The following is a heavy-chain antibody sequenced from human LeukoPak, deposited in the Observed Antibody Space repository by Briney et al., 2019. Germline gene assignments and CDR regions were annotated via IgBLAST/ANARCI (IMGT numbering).Heavy chain of an antibody. J-gene: IGHJ4*02. CDR3: AREAYNSGWYAD. CDR1: GGSVSSNSAA. V-gene: IGHV6-1*01. D-gene: IGHD6-19*01. CDR2: TYYRSKWYN. Sequence: SQTLSLTCAISGGSVSSNSAAWNWIRQSPSRGLEWRGRTYYRSKWYNDYAVSVKSRITINPDTSKKQFSLQMNSVTPEDTAVYYCAREAYNSGWYADWGQGTLVTVS.